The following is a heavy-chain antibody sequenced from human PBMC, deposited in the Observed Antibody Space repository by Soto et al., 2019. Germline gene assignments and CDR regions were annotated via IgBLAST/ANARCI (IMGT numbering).Heavy chain of an antibody. Sequence: SETLSLTCXVSGGSIDSSYWWNWVRQSPGKGLEWIGEVNDEGRTNYNPSLKSRLTISLDTSKNQFSLKMSAVTAADTAIYYCARGAYSRGWYGRYFDLWGQGALVTVSS. CDR2: VNDEGRT. J-gene: IGHJ5*02. D-gene: IGHD6-19*01. CDR1: GGSIDSSYW. V-gene: IGHV4-4*02. CDR3: ARGAYSRGWYGRYFDL.